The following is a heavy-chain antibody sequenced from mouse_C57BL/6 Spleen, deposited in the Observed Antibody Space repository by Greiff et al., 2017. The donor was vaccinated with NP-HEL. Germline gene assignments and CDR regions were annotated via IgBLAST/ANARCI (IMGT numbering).Heavy chain of an antibody. CDR2: ISYSGST. V-gene: IGHV3-1*01. J-gene: IGHJ3*01. CDR1: GYSITSGYD. D-gene: IGHD1-1*01. Sequence: EVQGVESGPGMVKPSQSLSLTCTVTGYSITSGYDWHWIRHFPGNKLEWMGYISYSGSTNYNPSLKSRISITHDTSKNHFFLKLNSVTTEDTATFYCAREDYGSRRGFAYWGQGTLVTVSA. CDR3: AREDYGSRRGFAY.